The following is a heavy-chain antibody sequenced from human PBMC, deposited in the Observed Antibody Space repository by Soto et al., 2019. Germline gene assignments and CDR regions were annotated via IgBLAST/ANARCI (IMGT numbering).Heavy chain of an antibody. J-gene: IGHJ3*02. CDR3: ARSGYSYGYSAFDI. Sequence: SVCCGRQEKKKGLEWMGGFDPEDGETIYAQKLQGRVTMTTDTSTSTAYMELRSLRSDDTAVYYCARSGYSYGYSAFDIWGQGTMVTVSS. CDR2: FDPEDGET. V-gene: IGHV1-24*01. D-gene: IGHD5-18*01. CDR1: S.